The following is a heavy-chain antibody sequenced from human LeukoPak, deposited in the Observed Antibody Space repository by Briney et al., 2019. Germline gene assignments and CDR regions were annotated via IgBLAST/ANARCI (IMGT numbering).Heavy chain of an antibody. CDR1: GYSISSGYY. Sequence: PSETLSLTCAVSGYSISSGYYWGWIRQPPGQGLEWIGSIYHSGSTYYNPSLKSRVTISVDTSKNQFSLKLSSVTAADTAVYYCARHDPEWFGELLTNFDYWGQGTLVTVSS. CDR2: IYHSGST. V-gene: IGHV4-38-2*01. CDR3: ARHDPEWFGELLTNFDY. D-gene: IGHD3-10*01. J-gene: IGHJ4*02.